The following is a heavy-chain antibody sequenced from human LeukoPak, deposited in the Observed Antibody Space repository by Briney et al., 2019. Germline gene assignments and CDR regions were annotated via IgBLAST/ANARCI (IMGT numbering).Heavy chain of an antibody. CDR2: IYYSGST. Sequence: SETLSLTCAVSGYSISSSYYWSWIRQPPGKGLEWIGYIYYSGSTNYNPSLKSRVTISVDTSKNQFSLKLSSVTAADTAVYYCARATISFAPYYYYYYMDVWGKGTTVTVPS. D-gene: IGHD5-12*01. V-gene: IGHV4-61*01. CDR1: GYSISSSYY. J-gene: IGHJ6*03. CDR3: ARATISFAPYYYYYYMDV.